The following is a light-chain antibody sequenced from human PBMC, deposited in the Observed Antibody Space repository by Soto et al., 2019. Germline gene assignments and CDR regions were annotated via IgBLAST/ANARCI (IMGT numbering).Light chain of an antibody. V-gene: IGKV3-15*01. Sequence: EIVMTQSPATLSVSPGERATLSCRASQSVSSNLAWYQQKPGQAPRLLIYGASTRATGIPARFSGRGSGTEFTLTISSLQSEDFAVYYCQQYNNWPPWTFGHGTKVEIK. J-gene: IGKJ1*01. CDR1: QSVSSN. CDR2: GAS. CDR3: QQYNNWPPWT.